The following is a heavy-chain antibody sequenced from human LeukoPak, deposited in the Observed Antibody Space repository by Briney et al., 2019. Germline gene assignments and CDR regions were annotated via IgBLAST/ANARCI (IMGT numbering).Heavy chain of an antibody. Sequence: GGSLRLSCAGSGFSFSSYEMNWVRQAPGKGLEWISYISSSGTTIYYGDSVKGRFTSSRDNAKNSLYLQMNSLRAEDTAVYYCATCMVGYSGMDVWGQGTTVTVSS. CDR3: ATCMVGYSGMDV. D-gene: IGHD2-15*01. CDR2: ISSSGTTI. V-gene: IGHV3-48*03. CDR1: GFSFSSYE. J-gene: IGHJ6*02.